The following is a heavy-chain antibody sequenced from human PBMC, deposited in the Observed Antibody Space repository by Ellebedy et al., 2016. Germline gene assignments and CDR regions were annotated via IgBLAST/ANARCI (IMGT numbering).Heavy chain of an antibody. V-gene: IGHV4-34*01. CDR2: IYHSGST. Sequence: SETLSLXXAVYGGSFSGYYWSWIRQPPGKGLEWIGEIYHSGSTNYNPSLKSRVTISVDKSKNQFSLKLSSVTAADTAIYYCARGSPFFLPWGQGTLVTVSS. CDR3: ARGSPFFLP. D-gene: IGHD3-3*01. CDR1: GGSFSGYY. J-gene: IGHJ5*02.